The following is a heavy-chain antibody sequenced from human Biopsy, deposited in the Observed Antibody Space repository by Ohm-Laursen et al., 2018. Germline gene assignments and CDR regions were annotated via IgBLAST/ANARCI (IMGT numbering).Heavy chain of an antibody. CDR2: IIAPSGTT. Sequence: SSVKVSCNPFGGTLSKYAMSWVRQAPGQGLEWLGVIIAPSGTTNNAQRFQGRLSITADESATSVYMELSSLTSEDTAVYYCARTGTYYHDSSLYYFYGLDLWGQGSTVTVFS. V-gene: IGHV1-69*01. J-gene: IGHJ6*02. CDR3: ARTGTYYHDSSLYYFYGLDL. CDR1: GGTLSKYA. D-gene: IGHD3-22*01.